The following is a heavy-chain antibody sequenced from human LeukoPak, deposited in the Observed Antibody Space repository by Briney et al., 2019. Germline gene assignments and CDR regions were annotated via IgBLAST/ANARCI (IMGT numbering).Heavy chain of an antibody. Sequence: ASVKVSCKASGYTFTGYCMHWVRQAPGQGLEWMGWINPNSGGTNYAQKFQGRVTMTRDTSISTAYMELSRLRSDDTAVYYCARAYPGIAVADPDERLFDIWGQGTMVTVSS. CDR3: ARAYPGIAVADPDERLFDI. D-gene: IGHD6-19*01. CDR2: INPNSGGT. J-gene: IGHJ3*02. CDR1: GYTFTGYC. V-gene: IGHV1-2*02.